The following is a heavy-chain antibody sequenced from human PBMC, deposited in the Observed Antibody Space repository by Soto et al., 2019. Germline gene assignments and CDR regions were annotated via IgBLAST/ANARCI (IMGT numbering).Heavy chain of an antibody. CDR1: GFTFSSYG. Sequence: GGSLRLSCAASGFTFSSYGMHWVRQAPGKGLEWVAVISYDGSNKYYADSVKGRFTISRDNSKNTLYLQMNSLRAEDTAVYYCAKDIGPGYDFWSGYYPYWGQGTLVTVSS. D-gene: IGHD3-3*01. V-gene: IGHV3-30*18. J-gene: IGHJ4*02. CDR3: AKDIGPGYDFWSGYYPY. CDR2: ISYDGSNK.